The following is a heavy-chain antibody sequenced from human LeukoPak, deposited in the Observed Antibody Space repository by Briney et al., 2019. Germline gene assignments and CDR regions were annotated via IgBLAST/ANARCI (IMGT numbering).Heavy chain of an antibody. Sequence: PSETLSLTCTVSGGSISSYYWRWIRQPPGKGLEWIGYIYYSGSTNYNPSLKSRVTISVDTSKNQFSLKLSSVTAADTAVYYCARVRGDAFDIWGQGTMVTVSS. CDR3: ARVRGDAFDI. CDR2: IYYSGST. J-gene: IGHJ3*02. CDR1: GGSISSYY. V-gene: IGHV4-59*01.